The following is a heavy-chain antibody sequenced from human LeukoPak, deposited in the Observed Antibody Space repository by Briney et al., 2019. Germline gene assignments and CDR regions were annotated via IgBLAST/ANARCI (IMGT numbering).Heavy chain of an antibody. Sequence: PSETLSLTCTVSGGSIIDNSYYWGWFRRPPGKGLEWIAIINYSGTTFYNPSLESRVTISLDTSKNQFSLKLSSVTAADTAVYYCARGSYYDSSGYYPYWGQGTLVTVSS. D-gene: IGHD3-22*01. CDR1: GGSIIDNSYY. J-gene: IGHJ4*02. CDR2: INYSGTT. V-gene: IGHV4-39*07. CDR3: ARGSYYDSSGYYPY.